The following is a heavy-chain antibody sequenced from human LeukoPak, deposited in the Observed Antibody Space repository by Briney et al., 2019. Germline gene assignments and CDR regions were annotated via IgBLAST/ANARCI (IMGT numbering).Heavy chain of an antibody. V-gene: IGHV4-34*01. J-gene: IGHJ4*02. CDR3: ARALVSRYNY. CDR1: GGSFSGYY. D-gene: IGHD1-14*01. CDR2: INHSGST. Sequence: IPSETLSLTCAVYGGSFSGYYWSWIRQPPGKGLEWIGEINHSGSTNYNPSLKSRVTISVDTSKNQFSLKLSSVTAADTAVYYCARALVSRYNYWGQGTLVTVSS.